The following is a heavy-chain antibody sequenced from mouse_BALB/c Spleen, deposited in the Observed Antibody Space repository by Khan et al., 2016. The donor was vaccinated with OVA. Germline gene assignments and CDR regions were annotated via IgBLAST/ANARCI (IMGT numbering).Heavy chain of an antibody. CDR3: VRDGAYHRNDGWFAY. CDR1: GYTFTSYT. D-gene: IGHD2-14*01. J-gene: IGHJ3*01. CDR2: INPSNDYT. V-gene: IGHV1-4*01. Sequence: VQLQQSGAELARPGASVKMSCKASGYTFTSYTIHWIKKRPGQGLEWIGYINPSNDYTNYNQQFKDKATLTTDKSSTTAYLRLSSLTSDDSAVDNCVRDGAYHRNDGWFAYWGQGTLVTVSA.